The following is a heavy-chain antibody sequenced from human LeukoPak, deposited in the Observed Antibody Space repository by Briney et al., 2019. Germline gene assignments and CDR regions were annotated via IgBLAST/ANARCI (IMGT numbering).Heavy chain of an antibody. V-gene: IGHV3-23*01. J-gene: IGHJ3*02. CDR2: ISGDGDSR. Sequence: PSGGSLRLSCAASGFTFSNYAMSWVRQTPGKGLEWVSGISGDGDSRYYADSVNGRFTIYRDNSKKKMYVQINSLRAGDTALYYCAKVAGSSGWYGGNAFDIWGQGTMVTVSS. CDR1: GFTFSNYA. D-gene: IGHD6-19*01. CDR3: AKVAGSSGWYGGNAFDI.